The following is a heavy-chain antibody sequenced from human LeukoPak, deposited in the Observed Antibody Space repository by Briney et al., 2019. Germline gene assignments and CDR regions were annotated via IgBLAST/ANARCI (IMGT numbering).Heavy chain of an antibody. Sequence: SETLSLTCTVSGGSISSYYWSWIRQPPGKGLEWIGYIYYGGSTNYNPSLKSRVTISADTSKNQFSLKLSSVTAADTAVYYCARHLSSGYYVDAFDIWGQGTMVTVSS. CDR3: ARHLSSGYYVDAFDI. J-gene: IGHJ3*02. V-gene: IGHV4-59*01. CDR1: GGSISSYY. CDR2: IYYGGST. D-gene: IGHD3-22*01.